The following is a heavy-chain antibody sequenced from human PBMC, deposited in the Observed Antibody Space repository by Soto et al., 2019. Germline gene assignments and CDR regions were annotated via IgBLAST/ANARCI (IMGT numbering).Heavy chain of an antibody. D-gene: IGHD3-10*01. CDR3: ARLVTMVRVHHALYFQH. J-gene: IGHJ1*01. CDR2: INHSGST. V-gene: IGHV4-34*01. CDR1: GGSLSGYY. Sequence: QVQLQQWGAGLLKPSETLSLTCAVYGGSLSGYYWSWIRQPPGKGLEWIGEINHSGSTNYNPSLKSRVTISVDTSKNQFSLKLSSVTAADTALYYCARLVTMVRVHHALYFQHWGQGTLVTVSS.